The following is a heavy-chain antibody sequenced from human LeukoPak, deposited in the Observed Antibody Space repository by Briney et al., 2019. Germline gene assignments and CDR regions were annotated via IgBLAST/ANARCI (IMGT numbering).Heavy chain of an antibody. CDR2: FDPEDGET. Sequence: ASVKVSCKVSGYTLTELSMHWVRQAPGKGLEWMGGFDPEDGETIYAQKFQGRVTMTEDTSTDTAYMELRSLRSDDTAVYYCARVVPAAFGAVDYWGQGTLVTVSS. J-gene: IGHJ4*02. CDR3: ARVVPAAFGAVDY. D-gene: IGHD2-2*01. V-gene: IGHV1-24*01. CDR1: GYTLTELS.